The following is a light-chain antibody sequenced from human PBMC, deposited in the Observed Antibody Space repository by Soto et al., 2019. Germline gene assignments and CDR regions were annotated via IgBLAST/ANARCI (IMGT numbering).Light chain of an antibody. J-gene: IGKJ2*01. CDR2: GAS. V-gene: IGKV3-20*01. CDR3: QQYGSSPPYT. Sequence: EIVLTQSPGTLSLSPGERATLSCRASQSVGSNYLAWYQQKPGQAPRLLIYGASSRASGIPDRFSGSGSGTDFTLTISRLEPEDFAVYYCQQYGSSPPYTFGQGTKLDIK. CDR1: QSVGSNY.